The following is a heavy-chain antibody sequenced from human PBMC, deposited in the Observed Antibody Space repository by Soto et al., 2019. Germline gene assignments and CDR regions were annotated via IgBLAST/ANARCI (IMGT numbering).Heavy chain of an antibody. CDR3: AIFRREVDPAMMPGAY. J-gene: IGHJ4*02. CDR2: ISFDGSNK. CDR1: GFTFSNYG. D-gene: IGHD1-26*01. Sequence: QVELVESGGGVVQPGGSLRLSCAASGFTFSNYGLQWVRQAPGKGLEWAAVISFDGSNKYYADSMKGRFTVSRDNSKNTLYLQMTSLRTEDTAMYYCAIFRREVDPAMMPGAYWGQGTLVTVSS. V-gene: IGHV3-30*03.